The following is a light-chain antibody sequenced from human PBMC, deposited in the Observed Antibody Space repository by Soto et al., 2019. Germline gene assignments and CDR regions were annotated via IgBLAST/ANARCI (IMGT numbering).Light chain of an antibody. V-gene: IGKV3-11*01. Sequence: EIVLTQSPGTLSLSPGERATLSCRASQSVSSYLAWYQQKPGQAPRLLIYDASNRATGIPARFSGSGSGTDFTLTISSLEPEDFAVYYCHQRGSWPRGTFGQGTKVDIK. CDR2: DAS. CDR3: HQRGSWPRGT. CDR1: QSVSSY. J-gene: IGKJ1*01.